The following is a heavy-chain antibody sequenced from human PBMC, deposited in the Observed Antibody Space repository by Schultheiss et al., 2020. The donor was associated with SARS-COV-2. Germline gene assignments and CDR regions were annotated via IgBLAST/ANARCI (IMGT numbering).Heavy chain of an antibody. J-gene: IGHJ5*02. CDR1: GFTFSSYE. V-gene: IGHV3-33*08. Sequence: GGSLRLSCAASGFTFSSYEMNWVRQAPGKGLEWVAVIWYDGSNKYYADSVKGRFTISRDNAKNSLYLQMNSLRAEDTAVYYCARVRVSSGGFDPWGQGTLVTVSS. CDR3: ARVRVSSGGFDP. D-gene: IGHD6-19*01. CDR2: IWYDGSNK.